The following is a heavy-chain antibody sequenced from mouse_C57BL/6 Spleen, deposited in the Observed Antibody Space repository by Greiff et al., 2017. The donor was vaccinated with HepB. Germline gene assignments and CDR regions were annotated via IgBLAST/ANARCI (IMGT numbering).Heavy chain of an antibody. CDR3: ARYGNYLYYYAMDY. CDR2: IYPGDGDT. V-gene: IGHV1-82*01. CDR1: GYAFSSSW. D-gene: IGHD2-1*01. J-gene: IGHJ4*01. Sequence: QVQLQQSGPELVKPGASVKISCKASGYAFSSSWMNWVKQRPGKGLEWIGRIYPGDGDTNYNGKFKGKATLTADKSSSTAYMQLSSLTSEDSAVYFCARYGNYLYYYAMDYWGQGTSVTVSS.